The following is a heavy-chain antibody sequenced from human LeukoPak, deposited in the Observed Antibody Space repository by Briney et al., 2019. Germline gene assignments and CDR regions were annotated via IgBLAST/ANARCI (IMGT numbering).Heavy chain of an antibody. CDR1: GFTFSRSS. CDR3: AKLKSALIVVGV. J-gene: IGHJ4*02. V-gene: IGHV3-23*01. D-gene: IGHD1-26*01. CDR2: MSGAGDIA. Sequence: GGSLRLSCAASGFTFSRSSLSWVRQAPGQGLEWVSSMSGAGDIAHYAESVRGRFTISRDNSRNILYLQMNSLRADDTAIYYCAKLKSALIVVGVWGQGTLVAVSP.